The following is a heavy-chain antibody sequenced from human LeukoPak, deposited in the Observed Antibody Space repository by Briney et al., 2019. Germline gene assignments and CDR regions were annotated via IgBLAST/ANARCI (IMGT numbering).Heavy chain of an antibody. V-gene: IGHV3-7*04. D-gene: IGHD3-16*01. J-gene: IGHJ1*01. CDR2: IREDGSEK. CDR3: ARGGESRALLQH. Sequence: GGSLRLSCAASGFTFSKSWMNWVRQAPGKGLGWVANIREDGSEKDCVDSVKGRFTISRDNAKNSLYLQMNSLRVEDTAVYYCARGGESRALLQHWGQGTLVTVSS. CDR1: GFTFSKSW.